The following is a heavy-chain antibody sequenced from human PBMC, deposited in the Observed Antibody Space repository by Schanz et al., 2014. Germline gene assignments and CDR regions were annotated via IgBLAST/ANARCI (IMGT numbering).Heavy chain of an antibody. D-gene: IGHD3-10*01. Sequence: EVQLLESGGGLIQPGGSPRLSCAASGFIFGSSVMAWVRQAPGKGLEWVSGITGASDHIDYAESVKGRFTISRDNSKNTLYLQMDSLRAEDTAVYYCARIGGSVFDYWAQGTLVTVSS. J-gene: IGHJ4*02. CDR3: ARIGGSVFDY. CDR2: ITGASDHI. V-gene: IGHV3-23*01. CDR1: GFIFGSSV.